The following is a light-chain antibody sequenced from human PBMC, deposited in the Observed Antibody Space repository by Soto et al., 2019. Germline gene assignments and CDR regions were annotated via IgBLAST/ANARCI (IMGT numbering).Light chain of an antibody. J-gene: IGKJ1*01. CDR2: NAS. V-gene: IGKV1-5*03. CDR3: QHYNIYSKA. Sequence: DIQVTQSPSTLSASVGDRVTITCRASQTISSWLAWYQQKPGKAPKLLIYNASTLKSGVPSRFSGSGSGTEFTLTISSLQPDDFATYYCQHYNIYSKAFGQGTKVDI. CDR1: QTISSW.